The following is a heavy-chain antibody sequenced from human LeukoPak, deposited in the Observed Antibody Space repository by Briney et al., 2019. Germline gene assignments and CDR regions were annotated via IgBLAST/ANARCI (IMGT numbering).Heavy chain of an antibody. CDR1: GFTFSSYD. J-gene: IGHJ4*02. CDR3: AKWEITLTL. CDR2: IPHDGGSE. V-gene: IGHV3-30*18. D-gene: IGHD1-26*01. Sequence: GGSLRLSCAASGFTFSSYDMHWARQAPGKGLEWLAVIPHDGGSEYYADSVKGRFTISRDNSKNTLFLQMNSLRVDDTAVYYCAKWEITLTLWGQGTLVTVSS.